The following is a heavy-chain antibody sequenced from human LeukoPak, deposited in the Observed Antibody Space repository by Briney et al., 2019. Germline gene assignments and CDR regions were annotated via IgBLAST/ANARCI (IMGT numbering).Heavy chain of an antibody. D-gene: IGHD3-22*01. CDR1: GGSFSGYY. Sequence: PSQTLSLTCAVYGGSFSGYYWSWIRQPPGKGLEWIGEINHSGSTNYNPSLKSRVTISVDTSKNQFSLKLSSVTAAETAVYYCARGQDSSGYYVGYWGQGTLVTVSS. CDR3: ARGQDSSGYYVGY. V-gene: IGHV4-34*01. CDR2: INHSGST. J-gene: IGHJ4*02.